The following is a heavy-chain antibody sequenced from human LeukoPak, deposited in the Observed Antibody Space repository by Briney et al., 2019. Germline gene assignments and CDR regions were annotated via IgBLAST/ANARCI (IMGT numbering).Heavy chain of an antibody. J-gene: IGHJ4*02. D-gene: IGHD3-22*01. V-gene: IGHV5-51*01. CDR3: ARLKEDYYDSSGYYLGHYFDY. Sequence: GEALEISYKGSGYSFTSYWIGWVRPLPGKGEEWMGIIYSGESDTRSSPSFQAHVTISAAKSISTAYLQWSSLKASDTAMYYCARLKEDYYDSSGYYLGHYFDYWGQGTLVTVSS. CDR1: GYSFTSYW. CDR2: IYSGESDT.